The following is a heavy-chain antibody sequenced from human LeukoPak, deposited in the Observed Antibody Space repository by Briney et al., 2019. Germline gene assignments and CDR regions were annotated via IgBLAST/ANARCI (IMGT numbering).Heavy chain of an antibody. CDR2: INPTNGTT. Sequence: ASVKGSCKASGYTFTNYYIHWVRQSPGQGLEWMGIINPTNGTTTYAQKFQGRLTVTRDTSASTVYMEVSSLTSEDTAVYYCARESTDYYSGYNFWGQGTLVSVSS. V-gene: IGHV1-46*01. D-gene: IGHD3-3*01. J-gene: IGHJ4*02. CDR3: ARESTDYYSGYNF. CDR1: GYTFTNYY.